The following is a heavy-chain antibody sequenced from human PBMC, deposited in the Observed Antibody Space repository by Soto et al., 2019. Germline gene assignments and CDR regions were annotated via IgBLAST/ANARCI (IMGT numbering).Heavy chain of an antibody. V-gene: IGHV1-46*01. CDR1: GYTFTAYF. Sequence: ASVKVSCKASGYTFTAYFMHWVRQAPGQGLEGMGIIHPRGGSANYAQKFQGRIAMTWDTSTSTVYMELSSLRSDDTAVYFCARAPYSSMSFFFDYWGQGTLVTVSS. J-gene: IGHJ4*02. D-gene: IGHD2-2*01. CDR3: ARAPYSSMSFFFDY. CDR2: IHPRGGSA.